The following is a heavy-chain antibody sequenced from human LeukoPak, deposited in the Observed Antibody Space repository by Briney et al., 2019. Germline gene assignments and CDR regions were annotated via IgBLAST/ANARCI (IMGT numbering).Heavy chain of an antibody. Sequence: PGGSLRLSCAASGFTFSSYSMNWVRQAPAKGLERVSSISSSSSYIYYADSVKGRFTISRDNAKNSLYLQMNSVRAEDTAVYYCAKDPEGSGYYPLKGQSYYFDYWGQGTLVTVSS. D-gene: IGHD3-22*01. CDR2: ISSSSSYI. V-gene: IGHV3-21*01. CDR1: GFTFSSYS. J-gene: IGHJ4*02. CDR3: AKDPEGSGYYPLKGQSYYFDY.